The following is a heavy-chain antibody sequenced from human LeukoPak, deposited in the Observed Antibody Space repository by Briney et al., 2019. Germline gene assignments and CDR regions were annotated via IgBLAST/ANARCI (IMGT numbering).Heavy chain of an antibody. CDR2: IYYSGST. J-gene: IGHJ4*02. D-gene: IGHD3-22*01. Sequence: SETLSLTCTVSGGSISSYYWSWIRQPPGKGLEWIGYIYYSGSTNYNPSLKSRVTISVDTSKNQFSLKLSSVTAADTAVYYCARLGYDTSGAVDYWGQGTLVTVSS. V-gene: IGHV4-59*08. CDR3: ARLGYDTSGAVDY. CDR1: GGSISSYY.